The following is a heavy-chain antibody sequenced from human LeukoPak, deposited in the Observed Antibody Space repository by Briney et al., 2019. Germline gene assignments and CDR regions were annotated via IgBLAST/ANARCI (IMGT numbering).Heavy chain of an antibody. CDR2: INHSGST. V-gene: IGHV4-34*01. CDR3: ARAYCSSTSCAPDY. Sequence: SETLSLTCAAYGGSFSGYYWSWIRQPPGKGLEWIGEINHSGSTNYNPSLKSRVTISVDTSKNQFSLKLSSVTAADTAVYYCARAYCSSTSCAPDYWGQGTLVTVSS. D-gene: IGHD2-2*01. J-gene: IGHJ4*02. CDR1: GGSFSGYY.